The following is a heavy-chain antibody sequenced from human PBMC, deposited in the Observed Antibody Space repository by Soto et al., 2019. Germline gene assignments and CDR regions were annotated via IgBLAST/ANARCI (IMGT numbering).Heavy chain of an antibody. V-gene: IGHV3-11*05. J-gene: IGHJ6*02. D-gene: IGHD6-13*01. CDR3: ARGRSSSWYRDGLDV. CDR2: ISSSNAYT. Sequence: QVKLVESGGGLVKPGGSLRLSCAGSEFSFSDYYMSWARQAPGKGLEWVSYISSSNAYTNYADSVKGRFTTSRDNAKNLFYLQMNSLRADDTAVYYCARGRSSSWYRDGLDVWGQGTTVTVSS. CDR1: EFSFSDYY.